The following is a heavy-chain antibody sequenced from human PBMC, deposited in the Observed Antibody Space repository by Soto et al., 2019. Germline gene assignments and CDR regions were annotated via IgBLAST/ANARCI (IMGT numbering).Heavy chain of an antibody. J-gene: IGHJ5*01. Sequence: EVQLVETGGGSIQPGGSLRLSCAASGFTVSSNFMNWVRQAPGKGLEWVSVIYSGGSTHYADSVTGQFTISRDNSKNTLYLQMNSLRVDDTAVYYCVGKWFDFWGQGTLVTVSS. CDR2: IYSGGST. V-gene: IGHV3-53*02. CDR1: GFTVSSNF. CDR3: VGKWFDF.